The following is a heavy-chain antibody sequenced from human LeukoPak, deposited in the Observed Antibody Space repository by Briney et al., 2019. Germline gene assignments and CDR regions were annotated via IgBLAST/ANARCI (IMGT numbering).Heavy chain of an antibody. Sequence: PGGSLRLSCAASGFTFSTYAMSWVRQAPGKGLEWVSAISGSGGSTYYADSVKGRFTISRDNSKNTLYLQMNSLRAEDTAVYYCAKDTDPDYYGSGSYDYWGQGTLVTVSS. CDR3: AKDTDPDYYGSGSYDY. CDR2: ISGSGGST. V-gene: IGHV3-23*01. D-gene: IGHD3-10*01. J-gene: IGHJ4*02. CDR1: GFTFSTYA.